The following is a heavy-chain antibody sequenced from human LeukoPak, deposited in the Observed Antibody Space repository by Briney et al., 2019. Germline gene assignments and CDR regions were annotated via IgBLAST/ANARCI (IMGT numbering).Heavy chain of an antibody. J-gene: IGHJ6*02. Sequence: PGGSLRLSCAASGFTFSSYAMSWVRQAPGKGLEWASAISGSGGSTYYADSVKGRFTISRDNSKNTLYLQMNSLRAEDTAVYYCAKGLSRLYYYYGMDVWGQGTTVTVSS. CDR2: ISGSGGST. CDR1: GFTFSSYA. D-gene: IGHD6-25*01. CDR3: AKGLSRLYYYYGMDV. V-gene: IGHV3-23*01.